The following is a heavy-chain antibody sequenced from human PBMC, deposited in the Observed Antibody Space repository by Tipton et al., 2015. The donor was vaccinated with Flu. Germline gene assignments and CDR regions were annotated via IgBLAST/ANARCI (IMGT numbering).Heavy chain of an antibody. J-gene: IGHJ2*01. D-gene: IGHD3-3*01. CDR3: ARGPVSVGSRSRSILPSYWYFDL. Sequence: TLSLTCTVSGGSISSYYWSWIRQPAGKGLEWIGRIYTSGSTNYNPSLKSRVTMSVDTSKNQFSLKLSSVTAADTAVYYCARGPVSVGSRSRSILPSYWYFDLWGRGTLVTVFS. CDR1: GGSISSYY. V-gene: IGHV4-4*07. CDR2: IYTSGST.